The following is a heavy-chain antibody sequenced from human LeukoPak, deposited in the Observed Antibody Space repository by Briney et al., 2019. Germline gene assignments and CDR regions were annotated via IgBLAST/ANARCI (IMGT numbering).Heavy chain of an antibody. J-gene: IGHJ4*02. CDR2: ISSSSSYI. Sequence: GGSLRLSCAASGFTFSDYYMSWIRQAPGKGLEWVSYISSSSSYIYYADSVKGRFTISRDNAKNSLYLQMNSLRAEDTAVYYCARDGRVTVGATRYGYWGQGTLVTVSS. V-gene: IGHV3-11*06. D-gene: IGHD1-26*01. CDR1: GFTFSDYY. CDR3: ARDGRVTVGATRYGY.